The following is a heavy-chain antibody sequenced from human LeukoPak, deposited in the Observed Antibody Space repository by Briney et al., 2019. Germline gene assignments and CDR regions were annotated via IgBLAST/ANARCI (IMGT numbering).Heavy chain of an antibody. CDR3: VRDQAYAFDI. J-gene: IGHJ3*02. Sequence: GGSLRLSCVASGFTFNYYSMNWARQAPGKGLEWISYIRSRDGTVSYADSVEGRFTISTDTAKTSLFLQMNGLSADDTAVYYCVRDQAYAFDIWGQGTMVTVSS. V-gene: IGHV3-48*01. CDR2: IRSRDGTV. CDR1: GFTFNYYS.